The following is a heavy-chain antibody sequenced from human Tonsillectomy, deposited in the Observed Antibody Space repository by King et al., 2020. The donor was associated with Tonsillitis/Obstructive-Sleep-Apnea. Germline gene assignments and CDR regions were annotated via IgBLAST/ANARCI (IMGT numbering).Heavy chain of an antibody. J-gene: IGHJ4*02. D-gene: IGHD3-22*01. CDR1: GDSISSSSYY. V-gene: IGHV4-39*01. CDR2: IYYNGNT. CDR3: ARPVRYYDSIGQKYYFDY. Sequence: MQLQESGPGLVKSSETLSLTCNVSGDSISSSSYYWGWVRQPPGKGLEWIGSIYYNGNTYYNPSLKSRVTISVDTSKTQFSLRLTSVTAADTAVYYCARPVRYYDSIGQKYYFDYWGQGALVTVSS.